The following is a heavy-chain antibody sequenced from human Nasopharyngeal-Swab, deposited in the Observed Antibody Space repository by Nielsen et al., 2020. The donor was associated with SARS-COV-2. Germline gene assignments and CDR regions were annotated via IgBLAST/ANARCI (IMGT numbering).Heavy chain of an antibody. V-gene: IGHV4-59*08. CDR3: ARQSDYYYYGMDV. Sequence: SETLSLTFTVSGGSISSYYWSWIRQPPGKGLEWIGYIYYSGSTNYNPSLKSRVTISVDTSKNQFSLKLSSVTAADPAVYYCARQSDYYYYGMDVWGQGTTVTVSS. J-gene: IGHJ6*02. CDR2: IYYSGST. CDR1: GGSISSYY.